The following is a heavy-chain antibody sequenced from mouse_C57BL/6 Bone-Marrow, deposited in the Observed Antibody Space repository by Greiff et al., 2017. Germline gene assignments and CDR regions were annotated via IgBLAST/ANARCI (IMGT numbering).Heavy chain of an antibody. V-gene: IGHV1-69*01. CDR1: GYTFTSYW. J-gene: IGHJ2*01. CDR2: IDPSDSYT. CDR3: ARRGVYGLYFYY. D-gene: IGHD1-1*02. Sequence: QVQLQQPGAELVMPGASVKLSCKASGYTFTSYWMHWVKQRPGQGLEWIGEIDPSDSYTNYNQKFQGKYTLTVDKSSSTAYMQLSSLTSEDSAVYYCARRGVYGLYFYYWGQGTTLTVSS.